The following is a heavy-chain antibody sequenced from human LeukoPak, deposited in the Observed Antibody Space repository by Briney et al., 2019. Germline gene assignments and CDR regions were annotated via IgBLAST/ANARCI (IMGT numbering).Heavy chain of an antibody. D-gene: IGHD6-13*01. CDR3: ARVTAAGYFDY. Sequence: KASXXTXXXYAISWVGQAPGQGREGMGSIIAIFGKANYAQKFQGRVTINTDETTSKAYLELSSLSSEDTAVYYCARVTAAGYFDYWGQGTLVTVSS. V-gene: IGHV1-69*05. CDR2: IIAIFGKA. CDR1: XXTXXXYA. J-gene: IGHJ4*02.